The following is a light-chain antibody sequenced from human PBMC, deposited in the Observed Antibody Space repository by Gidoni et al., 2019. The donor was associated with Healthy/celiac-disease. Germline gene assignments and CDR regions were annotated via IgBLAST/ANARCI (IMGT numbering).Light chain of an antibody. J-gene: IGLJ3*02. V-gene: IGLV1-47*01. Sequence: QSMLTQPPSASGTPGQRVTIPCSGSSSNIGSNYVYWYQQLTGTGPKLLIYTNDQRPSGVPDRFSGSKSGTSASLAISGLRSEDEGDYHCVAWDDTLSGWVFGGGTKLTVL. CDR3: VAWDDTLSGWV. CDR2: TND. CDR1: SSNIGSNY.